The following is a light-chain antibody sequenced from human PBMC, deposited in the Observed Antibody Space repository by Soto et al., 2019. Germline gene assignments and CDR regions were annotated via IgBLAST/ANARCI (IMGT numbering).Light chain of an antibody. J-gene: IGKJ3*01. CDR2: AAS. CDR3: QQSYSPQT. Sequence: DIQMTQSPSSLSASVGDRVTITCRASQSISSYLNWYQQKPGKAPKLLIYAASSLQSGVPSRFSGSVSGTDFTLTISSLQPEDFATYYCQQSYSPQTFGPGTKVDIK. CDR1: QSISSY. V-gene: IGKV1-39*01.